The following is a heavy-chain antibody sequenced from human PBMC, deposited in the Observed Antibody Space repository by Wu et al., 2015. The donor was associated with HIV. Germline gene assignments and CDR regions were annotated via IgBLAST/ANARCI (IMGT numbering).Heavy chain of an antibody. V-gene: IGHV1-69*13. J-gene: IGHJ6*03. CDR2: IIPIFGTA. Sequence: QVQLVQSGAEVQKPGSSVKVSCKASGGAFSSYAISWVRQAPGQGLEWMGGIIPIFGTANYAQKFQGRVTITADESTSTAYMELSSLRSEDTAVYYCARRGDSVAYTVTTGDYYYYYMDVWGKGTTVTVSS. D-gene: IGHD4-11*01. CDR3: ARRGDSVAYTVTTGDYYYYYMDV. CDR1: GGAFSSYA.